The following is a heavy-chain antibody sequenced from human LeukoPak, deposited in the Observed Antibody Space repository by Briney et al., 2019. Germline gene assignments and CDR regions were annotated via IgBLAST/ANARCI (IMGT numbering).Heavy chain of an antibody. J-gene: IGHJ4*02. CDR3: AKEVGGLDY. V-gene: IGHV3-23*01. D-gene: IGHD6-19*01. Sequence: PGGSLRLSCAASGFTFTSHALTWVRQAPGKGPEWVSSIASDPTYTYYADSVKGRFTISRDDSKNTVYLQMTGLRVEDTAVYYCAKEVGGLDYWGQGTLVTVSS. CDR2: IASDPTYT. CDR1: GFTFTSHA.